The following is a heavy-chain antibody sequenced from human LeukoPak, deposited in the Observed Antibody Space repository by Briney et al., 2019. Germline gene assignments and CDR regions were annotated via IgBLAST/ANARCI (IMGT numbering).Heavy chain of an antibody. Sequence: ASVKVSCKAPGYTFTSFGISWVRQAPGQGLEWMGWISAYNGNTNYAHNLQGRVTMTTDTSTSTAYMELRSLRSDDTAVYYCARDPGSFLSSSGWLNWFDPWGQGTLVTVSS. CDR3: ARDPGSFLSSSGWLNWFDP. CDR1: GYTFTSFG. J-gene: IGHJ5*02. CDR2: ISAYNGNT. V-gene: IGHV1-18*01. D-gene: IGHD6-19*01.